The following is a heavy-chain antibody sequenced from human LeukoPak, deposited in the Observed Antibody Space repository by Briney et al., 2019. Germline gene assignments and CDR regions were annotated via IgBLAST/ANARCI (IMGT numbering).Heavy chain of an antibody. CDR3: ARDPGYCSGGSCYYFDY. D-gene: IGHD2-15*01. J-gene: IGHJ4*02. CDR1: GFTFSSYG. CDR2: IWYDGSNK. V-gene: IGHV3-33*01. Sequence: GGSLRLSCAASGFTFSSYGMHWVRQAPGKGLEWVAVIWYDGSNKYYADSVKGRFTISRDNSKNTLYLQMNSPRAEDTAVYYCARDPGYCSGGSCYYFDYWSQGTLVTVSS.